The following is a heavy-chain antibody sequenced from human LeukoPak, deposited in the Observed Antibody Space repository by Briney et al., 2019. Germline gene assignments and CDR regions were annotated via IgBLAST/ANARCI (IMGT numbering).Heavy chain of an antibody. CDR2: IYNSGST. CDR1: GGSISSSS. Sequence: PSETLSLTCTVSGGSISSSSWSWIRQPPGEGLEWIGYIYNSGSTSYNPSLKSRVTISVDMSKNELSLRLTSVTAADTAVYYCAKGWVYFDYWGQGTLVTVSS. V-gene: IGHV4-59*01. CDR3: AKGWVYFDY. D-gene: IGHD1-26*01. J-gene: IGHJ4*02.